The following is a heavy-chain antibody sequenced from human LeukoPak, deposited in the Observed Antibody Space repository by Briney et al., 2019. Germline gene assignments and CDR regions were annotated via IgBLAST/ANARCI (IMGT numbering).Heavy chain of an antibody. CDR2: IYTSGST. CDR3: ARGYSSSWYYWFDP. J-gene: IGHJ5*02. V-gene: IGHV4-61*02. CDR1: GGSISSGSYY. Sequence: SETLSLTCTVSGGSISSGSYYWSWLRQPAGKGLEWIVRIYTSGSTNYNPSLKSRVTISVDTSKNQFSLKLSSVTAADTAVYYCARGYSSSWYYWFDPWGQGTLVTVSS. D-gene: IGHD6-13*01.